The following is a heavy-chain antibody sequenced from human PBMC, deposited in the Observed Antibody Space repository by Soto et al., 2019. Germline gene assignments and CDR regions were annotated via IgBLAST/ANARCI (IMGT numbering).Heavy chain of an antibody. CDR3: ARGGPGYFGSGSYYPR. Sequence: SETLSLTCSVYFGSVTVYYGTCSRQPPGKGLEWIGEIDHSGTINYNPSLKSRVTISVDTSKNQFSLKVNSVTAADTAVYYCARGGPGYFGSGSYYPRWGQGTLVTVSS. CDR2: IDHSGTI. CDR1: FGSVTVYY. J-gene: IGHJ4*02. V-gene: IGHV4-34*01. D-gene: IGHD3-10*01.